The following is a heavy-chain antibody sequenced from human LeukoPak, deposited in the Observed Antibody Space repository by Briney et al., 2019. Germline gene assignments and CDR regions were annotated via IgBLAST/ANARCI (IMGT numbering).Heavy chain of an antibody. Sequence: GASVKVSCKASGGTFSSYAISWVRQAPGQGLEWMGGIIPIFGTANYAQKFQGRVTITADESTSTAYMELSSLRSENTAVYYCARVGLTTVTAYFDYWGQGTLVTVSS. CDR2: IIPIFGTA. J-gene: IGHJ4*02. D-gene: IGHD4-11*01. CDR1: GGTFSSYA. V-gene: IGHV1-69*13. CDR3: ARVGLTTVTAYFDY.